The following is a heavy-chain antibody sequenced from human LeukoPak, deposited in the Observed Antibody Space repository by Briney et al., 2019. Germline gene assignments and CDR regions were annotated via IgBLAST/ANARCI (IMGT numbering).Heavy chain of an antibody. CDR3: ARGPVQLERTNWFDP. CDR1: GYTFTSYA. D-gene: IGHD1-1*01. Sequence: ASVKVSCKASGYTFTSYAMNWVRQAPGQGLEWMGWINTNTGNPTYAQGFTGRFVFSLDTSVSTAYLQISSLKAEDTAVYYCARGPVQLERTNWFDPWGQGTLVTVSS. J-gene: IGHJ5*02. V-gene: IGHV7-4-1*02. CDR2: INTNTGNP.